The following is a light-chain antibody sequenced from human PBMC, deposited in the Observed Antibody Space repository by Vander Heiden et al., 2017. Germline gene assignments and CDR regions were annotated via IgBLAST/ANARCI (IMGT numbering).Light chain of an antibody. CDR3: QQSYISPLT. V-gene: IGKV1-39*01. CDR1: QTITTY. Sequence: DIQMTQSPSSLSASVGDRITISCRASQTITTYLNWYKQKPGKAPQLLIHSASALQHRVPSRFSGSGSGKHFTLTITDLQPEDFATYYCQQSYISPLTFGGGTRVEIK. CDR2: SAS. J-gene: IGKJ4*01.